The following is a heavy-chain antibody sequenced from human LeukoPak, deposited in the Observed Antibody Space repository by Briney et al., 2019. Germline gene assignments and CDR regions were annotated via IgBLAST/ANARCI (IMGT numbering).Heavy chain of an antibody. CDR2: ISPYNDNT. D-gene: IGHD3-22*01. Sequence: ASVKVSCKASGYTFTNYDISWVRQAPGQGLEWMGWISPYNDNTDYAQKVQGRVTMTTDTSTNTAYMELRSLRSDDTAVYYCASDFAITMKAGDAFDIWGQGTMVTVSS. CDR1: GYTFTNYD. V-gene: IGHV1-18*01. CDR3: ASDFAITMKAGDAFDI. J-gene: IGHJ3*02.